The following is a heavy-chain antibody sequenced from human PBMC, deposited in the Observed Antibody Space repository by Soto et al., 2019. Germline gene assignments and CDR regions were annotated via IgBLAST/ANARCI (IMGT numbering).Heavy chain of an antibody. CDR1: GFTFSSYG. CDR3: AKEPIPVYYYYGMDV. CDR2: ISYDGSNK. Sequence: QVQLVESGGGVVQPGRSLRLSCAASGFTFSSYGMHWVRQAPDKGLEWVAVISYDGSNKYYADSVKGRFTISRDNSKNTLYLQMNSLRAEDTAVYYCAKEPIPVYYYYGMDVWGQGTTVTVSS. J-gene: IGHJ6*02. V-gene: IGHV3-30*18.